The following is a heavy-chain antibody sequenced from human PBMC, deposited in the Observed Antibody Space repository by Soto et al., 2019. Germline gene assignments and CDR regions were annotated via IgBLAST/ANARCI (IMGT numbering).Heavy chain of an antibody. V-gene: IGHV4-31*03. CDR2: IYYSGST. J-gene: IGHJ6*02. CDR1: GGSISSGGYY. Sequence: SETLSLTCTVSGGSISSGGYYWSWIRQHPGKGLEWIGYIYYSGSTYYNPSLKSRVTISVDTSKNQFSLKLSSVTAADTAVYYCARQYLAYDSSGYYVSVYYYGMDVWGQGTTVTVSS. D-gene: IGHD3-22*01. CDR3: ARQYLAYDSSGYYVSVYYYGMDV.